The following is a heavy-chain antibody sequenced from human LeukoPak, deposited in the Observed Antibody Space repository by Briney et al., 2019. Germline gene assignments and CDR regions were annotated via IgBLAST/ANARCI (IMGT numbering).Heavy chain of an antibody. V-gene: IGHV3-30-3*01. CDR2: ISYDGSNK. J-gene: IGHJ3*02. CDR3: AIETLKNVLRFLEWSGDAFDI. D-gene: IGHD3-3*01. Sequence: GRSLRLSCAASGFTFSSYAMYWVRQAPGKRLEWVAVISYDGSNKYYADSVKGRFTISRDNSKNTLYLQMNSLRAEDTAVYYCAIETLKNVLRFLEWSGDAFDIWGQGTMVTVSS. CDR1: GFTFSSYA.